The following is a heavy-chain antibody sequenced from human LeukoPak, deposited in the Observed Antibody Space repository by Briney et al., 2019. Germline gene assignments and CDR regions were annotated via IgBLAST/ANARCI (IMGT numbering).Heavy chain of an antibody. J-gene: IGHJ4*02. V-gene: IGHV4-59*01. CDR3: ASSLAAAGPYYFDS. Sequence: SETLSLTCTVSGGSISSYYWSWIRQPPGKGLEWSGYIYYSGATNYNPSLNSRVTISVDTSKNQFSLKLTSVTAADTAVYYCASSLAAAGPYYFDSWGQGTLVTVSS. CDR1: GGSISSYY. D-gene: IGHD6-13*01. CDR2: IYYSGAT.